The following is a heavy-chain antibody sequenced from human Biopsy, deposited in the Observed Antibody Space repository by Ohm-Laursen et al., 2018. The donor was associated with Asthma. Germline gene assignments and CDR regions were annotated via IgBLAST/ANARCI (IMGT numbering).Heavy chain of an antibody. CDR1: GGTFSNYA. CDR3: ASPAYCSGSSCINNYYYALDV. J-gene: IGHJ6*02. V-gene: IGHV1-69*13. CDR2: IIPMFGTT. D-gene: IGHD2-15*01. Sequence: ASVKVSCKASGGTFSNYAISWVRQAPGQGLEWMGGIIPMFGTTNYAQKFQGRVTITADESTSTAYMELSSLRSDDTAVYYCASPAYCSGSSCINNYYYALDVWGQGTTVTVSS.